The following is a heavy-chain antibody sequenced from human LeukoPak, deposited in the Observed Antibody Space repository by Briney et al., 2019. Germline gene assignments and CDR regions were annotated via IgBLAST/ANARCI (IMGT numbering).Heavy chain of an antibody. CDR1: GGSFSGYY. Sequence: SETLSLTCAVYGGSFSGYYWSWIRQPPGKGLEWIGEINHSGSTNYNPSLKSRVTVSVDTSKNQFSLKLSSVTAADTAVYYCARDLRSGAAGPGGAFDIWGQGTLVTVSS. J-gene: IGHJ3*02. V-gene: IGHV4-34*01. CDR2: INHSGST. CDR3: ARDLRSGAAGPGGAFDI. D-gene: IGHD6-13*01.